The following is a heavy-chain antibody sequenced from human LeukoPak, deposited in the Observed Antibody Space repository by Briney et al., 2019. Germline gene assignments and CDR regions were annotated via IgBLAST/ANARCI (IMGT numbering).Heavy chain of an antibody. CDR2: ITHSGST. CDR3: ASGPVDYYTSGSFLK. J-gene: IGHJ3*01. D-gene: IGHD3-10*01. V-gene: IGHV4-34*01. Sequence: SETLSLTCAVYGGYFSDYYRTWIRQRPGKGLEWIGEITHSGSTNYNPSLKSRVTISVDTSKNQFSLKVNSVTAADTAMYYCASGPVDYYTSGSFLKWGQGTMVTVSS. CDR1: GGYFSDYY.